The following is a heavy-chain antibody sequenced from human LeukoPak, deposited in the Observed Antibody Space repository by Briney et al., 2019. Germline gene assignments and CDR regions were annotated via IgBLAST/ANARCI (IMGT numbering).Heavy chain of an antibody. J-gene: IGHJ5*02. CDR3: ARGAAAWNT. CDR1: GGSISSGGYS. D-gene: IGHD6-13*01. V-gene: IGHV4-30-2*01. CDR2: IYHSGST. Sequence: SETLSLTCAVSGGSISSGGYSWSWIRRPPGKGLEWIGYIYHSGSTYYNPSLKSRVTISVDRSKNQFSLKLSSVTAADTAVYYCARGAAAWNTWGQGTLVTVSS.